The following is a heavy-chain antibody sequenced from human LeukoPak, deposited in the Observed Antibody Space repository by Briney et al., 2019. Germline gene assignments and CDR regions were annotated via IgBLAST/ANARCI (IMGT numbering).Heavy chain of an antibody. CDR2: INPSDSET. J-gene: IGHJ4*02. CDR1: GYXFTSNW. D-gene: IGHD1-1*01. Sequence: GESLKISCNGSGYXFTSNWISWVRQMPGKGLEWMGIINPSDSETRYSPSFQGQVAISVDKSISTAYLQWSSLKVSDTAMYFCARHQRTGLERRFDSWGQGTLVTVSS. V-gene: IGHV5-51*01. CDR3: ARHQRTGLERRFDS.